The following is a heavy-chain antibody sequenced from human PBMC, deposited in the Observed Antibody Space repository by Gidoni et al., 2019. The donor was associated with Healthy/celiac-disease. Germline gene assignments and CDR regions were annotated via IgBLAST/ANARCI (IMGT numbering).Heavy chain of an antibody. J-gene: IGHJ6*02. CDR3: ARSLGGFGVVKYYYYYGMDV. Sequence: QVQLQQWRAGLLKPSETLSLTCAVYAGSFSGYYWSWIRQPPGKGLEWIGEINHSGSTNYNPSHKSRVTISVDTSKNQFSLKLSSVTAADTAVYYCARSLGGFGVVKYYYYYGMDVWGQGTTVTVSS. V-gene: IGHV4-34*01. CDR1: AGSFSGYY. D-gene: IGHD3-3*01. CDR2: INHSGST.